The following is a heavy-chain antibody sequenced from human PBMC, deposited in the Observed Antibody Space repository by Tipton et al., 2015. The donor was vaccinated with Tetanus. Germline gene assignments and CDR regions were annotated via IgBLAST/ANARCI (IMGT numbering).Heavy chain of an antibody. CDR2: TSYSGTA. V-gene: IGHV4-39*07. Sequence: TLSLTCNVSGGSIRSNSGYWGWIRQSPGQGLDWIGTTSYSGTAYYNPSLKSRVTISVDTSKNQFSLNLTSVTAADTALFYCARVDSANDRIDHWGQGALVTVSS. CDR1: GGSIRSNSGY. CDR3: ARVDSANDRIDH. J-gene: IGHJ4*02. D-gene: IGHD5-12*01.